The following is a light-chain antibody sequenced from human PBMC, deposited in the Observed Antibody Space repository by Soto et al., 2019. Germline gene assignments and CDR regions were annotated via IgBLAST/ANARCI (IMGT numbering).Light chain of an antibody. CDR2: EVS. V-gene: IGLV2-14*01. CDR3: SSYTSSSTLGIYV. J-gene: IGLJ1*01. Sequence: QSALSQPASVSGSPGQSSTISCTGTISDVGGYNYVSWYQQHPGKAPKLMIYEVSNRPSGVSNRFSGSKSGNTASLTISGLQAEDEADYYCSSYTSSSTLGIYVFGTGTKVTVL. CDR1: ISDVGGYNY.